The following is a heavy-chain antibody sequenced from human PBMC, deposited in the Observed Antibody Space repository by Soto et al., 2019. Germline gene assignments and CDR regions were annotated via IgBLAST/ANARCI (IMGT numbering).Heavy chain of an antibody. CDR3: ATPGITMVRGVIITAGYYYDGMDV. V-gene: IGHV1-69*01. J-gene: IGHJ6*02. Sequence: QVQLVQSGAEVKKPGSSVKVSCKASGGTFSSYAISSVRQAPGQGLEWMGGIIPIFGTANYAQKFQSRVTITADESTSTAYMELSSLRSEDKAVYYCATPGITMVRGVIITAGYYYDGMDVWGRGTTVTVSS. CDR1: GGTFSSYA. CDR2: IIPIFGTA. D-gene: IGHD3-10*01.